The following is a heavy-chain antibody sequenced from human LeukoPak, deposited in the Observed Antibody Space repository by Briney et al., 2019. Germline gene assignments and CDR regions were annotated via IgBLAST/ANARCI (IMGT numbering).Heavy chain of an antibody. D-gene: IGHD3-22*01. CDR1: GGTFNSSA. J-gene: IGHJ4*02. Sequence: ASVKVSCKASGGTFNSSAINWVRQAPGQGLEWMGGIIPIFDAANYAQNFQGRVTITTDESTTTAYMELSSLRSEDTAVYYCARGVMTWNYFDYWSQGTLVTVSS. CDR2: IIPIFDAA. CDR3: ARGVMTWNYFDY. V-gene: IGHV1-69*05.